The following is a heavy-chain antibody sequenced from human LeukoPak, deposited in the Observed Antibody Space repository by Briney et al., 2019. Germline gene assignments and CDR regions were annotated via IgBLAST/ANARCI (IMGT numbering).Heavy chain of an antibody. CDR2: IIPILGIA. Sequence: GASVKVSCKASGGTFSSYAISWVRQAPGQGLELMGRIIPILGIANYAQKFQGRVTITADKSTSTAYMELSSLRSEDTAVYYCARDRLSAPDAFDIWGQGTMVTVSS. CDR3: ARDRLSAPDAFDI. D-gene: IGHD6-19*01. V-gene: IGHV1-69*04. CDR1: GGTFSSYA. J-gene: IGHJ3*02.